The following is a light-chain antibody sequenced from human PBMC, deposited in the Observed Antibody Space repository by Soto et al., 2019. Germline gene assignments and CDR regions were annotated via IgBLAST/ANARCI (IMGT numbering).Light chain of an antibody. Sequence: QSALTQHPSASGSPGQSVTISCTGTSSDIGAYIYVSWYQQHPGKAPKLMISEVSRRPSGVPERFSGSKSGNTASLTVSGLQADDEAHYYCSSYAGSNNFVFGTGTKVTVL. CDR1: SSDIGAYIY. CDR3: SSYAGSNNFV. V-gene: IGLV2-8*01. J-gene: IGLJ1*01. CDR2: EVS.